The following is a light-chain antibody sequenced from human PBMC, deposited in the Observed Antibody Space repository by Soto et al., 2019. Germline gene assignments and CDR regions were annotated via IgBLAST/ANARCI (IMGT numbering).Light chain of an antibody. CDR3: QQLYSFPLT. V-gene: IGKV3-15*01. Sequence: EIVLTQSPGTLSLSPGERATLSCRASRSVGNTLAWYQQKPGQAPRLLIYDASTRATGIPARFSGSGSGTEFTLTISSLQSEDFATYYCQQLYSFPLTFGGGTKVDIK. CDR2: DAS. J-gene: IGKJ4*01. CDR1: RSVGNT.